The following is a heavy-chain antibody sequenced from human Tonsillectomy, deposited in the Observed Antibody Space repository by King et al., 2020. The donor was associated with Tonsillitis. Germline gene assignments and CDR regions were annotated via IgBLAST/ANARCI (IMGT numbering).Heavy chain of an antibody. J-gene: IGHJ3*02. V-gene: IGHV3-30*04. CDR3: ARDRLVADDAFDI. Sequence: VQLVESGGGVVQPGRSLRLSCAASGFTFSNYAMHWVRQAPGKGLDWVTVISHDGSDKYYVDSVRGRFTISRDNSKNTLYLQMNSLRAEDTAVYYCARDRLVADDAFDIWGQGTMVTVSS. CDR2: ISHDGSDK. CDR1: GFTFSNYA. D-gene: IGHD2-15*01.